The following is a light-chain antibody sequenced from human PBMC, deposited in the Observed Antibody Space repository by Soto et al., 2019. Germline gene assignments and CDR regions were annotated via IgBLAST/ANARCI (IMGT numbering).Light chain of an antibody. CDR2: AAS. J-gene: IGKJ4*01. CDR1: QGISSW. CDR3: QQYKSYPLT. Sequence: DIQMTQSPSSLSASVGDKVIITCRASQGISSWLAWYQQKPEKAPHTLIYAASSMQSGVPSRFSGSGSGTYFTLTISRLHPEYVANYYCQQYKSYPLTFGGGTKVEIK. V-gene: IGKV1D-16*01.